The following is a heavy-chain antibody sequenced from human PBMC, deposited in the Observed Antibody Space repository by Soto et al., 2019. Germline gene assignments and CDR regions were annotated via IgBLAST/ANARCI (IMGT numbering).Heavy chain of an antibody. CDR3: ARCGYSNYDGFDP. Sequence: ASVKVSCKASGYTFTGYYMHWVRQAPGQGLEWMGWINPNSSGTNYAQKFQGRVTMTRDTSISTAYMELSRLRSDDTAVYYCARCGYSNYDGFDPWGQGTLVTVSS. V-gene: IGHV1-2*02. CDR1: GYTFTGYY. CDR2: INPNSSGT. D-gene: IGHD4-4*01. J-gene: IGHJ5*02.